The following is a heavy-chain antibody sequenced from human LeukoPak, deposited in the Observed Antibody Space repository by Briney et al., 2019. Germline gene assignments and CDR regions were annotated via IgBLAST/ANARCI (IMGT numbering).Heavy chain of an antibody. J-gene: IGHJ4*02. CDR3: ARDAVGVPAATDY. V-gene: IGHV5-10-1*01. CDR1: GYSFTSYW. CDR2: IDPSDSYT. Sequence: GESLKISCKGSGYSFTSYWISWVRQMPGKGLEWMGRIDPSDSYTNYSPSFQGHVTISADKSISTAYLQWSSPKASDTAMYYCARDAVGVPAATDYWGQGTLVTVSS. D-gene: IGHD2-2*01.